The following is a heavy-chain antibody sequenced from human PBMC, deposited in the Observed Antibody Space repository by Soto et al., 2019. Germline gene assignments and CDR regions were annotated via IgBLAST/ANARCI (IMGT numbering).Heavy chain of an antibody. CDR2: MNPNSGNT. Sequence: ASVKVSCKASGYTFTSYDINWVRQATGQGLEWMGWMNPNSGNTGYAQKFQGRVTMTRNTSISTAYMELSSLRSEDTAVYYCASATYCSGGSCYPMDVWGKGTTVTVSS. J-gene: IGHJ6*03. V-gene: IGHV1-8*01. D-gene: IGHD2-15*01. CDR3: ASATYCSGGSCYPMDV. CDR1: GYTFTSYD.